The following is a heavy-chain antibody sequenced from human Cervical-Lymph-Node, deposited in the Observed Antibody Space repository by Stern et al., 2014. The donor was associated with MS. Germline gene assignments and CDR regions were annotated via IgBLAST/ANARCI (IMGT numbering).Heavy chain of an antibody. D-gene: IGHD4-17*01. CDR1: GFTFSDYS. Sequence: EVQLVEYGGGLVKPGGSLRLSCVASGFTFSDYSVNWVRQAPGKGLEWVSSISSTGTYIYYAASVKGRFTISRDNAKNSLYLQMNSLRAEDTAVYYCATDLMTTVTTIEYWGQGALVTVSS. J-gene: IGHJ4*02. CDR3: ATDLMTTVTTIEY. V-gene: IGHV3-21*01. CDR2: ISSTGTYI.